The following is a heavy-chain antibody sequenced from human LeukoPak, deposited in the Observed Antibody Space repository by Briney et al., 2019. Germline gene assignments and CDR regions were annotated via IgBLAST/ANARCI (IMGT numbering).Heavy chain of an antibody. V-gene: IGHV1-24*01. CDR3: ATITMVRGVINNWFDP. Sequence: ASVKVSCKVSGYTLTELSMHWVRQAPGKGLEWMGGFDPEDGETIYAQKFQGRVTMTEDTSTDTAYMELGSLRSEDTAVYYCATITMVRGVINNWFDPWGQGTLVTVSS. CDR1: GYTLTELS. J-gene: IGHJ5*02. CDR2: FDPEDGET. D-gene: IGHD3-10*01.